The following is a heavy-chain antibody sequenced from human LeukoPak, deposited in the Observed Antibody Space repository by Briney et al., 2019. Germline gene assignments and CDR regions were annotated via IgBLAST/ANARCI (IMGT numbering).Heavy chain of an antibody. V-gene: IGHV3-9*01. J-gene: IGHJ6*02. CDR2: INWNSDTK. CDR1: GFAFHNYA. D-gene: IGHD4-23*01. Sequence: GGSLRLSCVGSGFAFHNYAMHWVRRPPGKGLEWVSAINWNSDTKAYADSVKGRFTISRDRARNSLYLQMDSLRPEDAALYYCAKDTGCNGAYFYAMDVWGQGTSVTVSS. CDR3: AKDTGCNGAYFYAMDV.